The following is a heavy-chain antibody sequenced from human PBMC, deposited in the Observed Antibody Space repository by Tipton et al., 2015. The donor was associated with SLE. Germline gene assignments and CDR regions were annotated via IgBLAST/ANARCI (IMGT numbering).Heavy chain of an antibody. CDR2: IYYSGST. Sequence: TLSLTCSVSGHSISSGFYWAWIRQPPGKGLEWIGSIYYSGSTFNNPSLKSRVTISAVPSKNQFSLRVSSVTAADTAVYYCARAGTGTAWGTFDIWGPGTMVTVSS. J-gene: IGHJ3*02. CDR1: GHSISSGFY. V-gene: IGHV4-38-2*02. D-gene: IGHD1-14*01. CDR3: ARAGTGTAWGTFDI.